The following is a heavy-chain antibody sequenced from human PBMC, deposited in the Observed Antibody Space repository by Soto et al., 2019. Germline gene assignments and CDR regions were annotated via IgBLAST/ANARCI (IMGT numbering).Heavy chain of an antibody. V-gene: IGHV3-48*03. J-gene: IGHJ4*02. CDR3: ARAGIAVGCWGNVDY. D-gene: IGHD6-19*01. CDR2: ISSSGSTI. CDR1: GFTFSSYE. Sequence: PGGSLRLSCAASGFTFSSYEMNWVRQAPGKGLEWVSYISSSGSTIYYIDSVKGRFTISRDNAKNSLYLQMNSLRAEDTAVYYCARAGIAVGCWGNVDYWGQGTLITVSS.